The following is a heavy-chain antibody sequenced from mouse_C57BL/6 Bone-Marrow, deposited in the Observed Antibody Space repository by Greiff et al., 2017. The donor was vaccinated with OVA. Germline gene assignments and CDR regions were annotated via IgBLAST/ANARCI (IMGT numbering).Heavy chain of an antibody. Sequence: VQLQQPGAELVRPGSSVKLSCKASGYTFTSYWMDWVKQRPGQGLEWIGNIYPSDSETHYNQKFKDKATLTVDKSSSTAYMQLSSLTSEDSAVYYCARLYLDYAMYYWGQGTSVTVSS. CDR1: GYTFTSYW. J-gene: IGHJ4*01. CDR3: ARLYLDYAMYY. CDR2: IYPSDSET. D-gene: IGHD5-1*01. V-gene: IGHV1-61*01.